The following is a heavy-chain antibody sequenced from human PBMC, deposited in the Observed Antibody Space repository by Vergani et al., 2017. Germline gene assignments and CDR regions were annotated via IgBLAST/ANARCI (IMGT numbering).Heavy chain of an antibody. V-gene: IGHV4-61*02. CDR1: GGSISSGSYY. CDR3: AREPAAGLYYFDY. CDR2: IYTSGST. J-gene: IGHJ4*02. Sequence: QVQLQESGPGLVKPSQTLSLTCTVSGGSISSGSYYWSWIRQPAGKGLEWSGRIYTSGSTNYNPSLKSRVTISVDTSKNHFSLKLSSVTAADTAVYYCAREPAAGLYYFDYWGQGTLVTVAS. D-gene: IGHD6-13*01.